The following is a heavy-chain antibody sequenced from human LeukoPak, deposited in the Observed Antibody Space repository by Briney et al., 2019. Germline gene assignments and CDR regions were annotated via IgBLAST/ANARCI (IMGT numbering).Heavy chain of an antibody. CDR1: GFTFSSYA. CDR3: ARERIAKVRGVIRFYAFDI. V-gene: IGHV3-23*01. J-gene: IGHJ3*02. D-gene: IGHD3-10*01. Sequence: GGSLRLSCAASGFTFSSYAMSWVRQAPGKGLEWVSAISGSGGSTYYADSVKGRFTISRDNANHSLYLQMKSLRAEDTAVYYCARERIAKVRGVIRFYAFDIWGQGTVVTVSS. CDR2: ISGSGGST.